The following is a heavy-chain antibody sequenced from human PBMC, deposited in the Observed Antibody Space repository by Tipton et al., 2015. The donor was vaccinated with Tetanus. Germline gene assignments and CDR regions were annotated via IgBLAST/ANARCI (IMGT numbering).Heavy chain of an antibody. CDR3: ARHNSGYFTFFDN. CDR2: IYESGDT. Sequence: GLVKPSETLTLTCIVSGDSISDSTYYWGWIRQPPGKALEWIGSIYESGDTYSTPSLKSRLTMSVDTSMNQFSLGLRSLTAADTAVYFCARHNSGYFTFFDNWGQGTLVTVSS. D-gene: IGHD3-22*01. V-gene: IGHV4-39*01. CDR1: GDSISDSTYY. J-gene: IGHJ4*02.